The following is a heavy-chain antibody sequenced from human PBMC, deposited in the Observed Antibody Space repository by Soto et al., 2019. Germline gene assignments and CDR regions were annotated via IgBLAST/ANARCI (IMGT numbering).Heavy chain of an antibody. D-gene: IGHD3-3*01. CDR2: IYYSGST. CDR3: ARSVGGIRFLEWFTNWFDP. V-gene: IGHV4-59*12. Sequence: SHTCSVAEGSISSCYWNWIRKTPGKGLEWIGYIYYSGSTNYNPSLKSRVTISVDTSKNQFSLKLSSVTAADTAVYYCARSVGGIRFLEWFTNWFDPWGQGTLVTV. J-gene: IGHJ5*02. CDR1: EGSISSCY.